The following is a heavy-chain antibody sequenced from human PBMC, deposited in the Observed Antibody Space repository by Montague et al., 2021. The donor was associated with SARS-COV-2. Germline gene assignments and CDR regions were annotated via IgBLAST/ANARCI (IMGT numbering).Heavy chain of an antibody. D-gene: IGHD2-2*01. CDR1: GDSVSSNVPT. Sequence: CAISGDSVSSNVPTRNWVRHSPSIGLEWVGRTYYRSKWYNDYAESVKSRITIDPDTSKHQFSLHLNSVTPEDTAVYYCARIPVGSKYYFDFWGQGTLVTVSS. J-gene: IGHJ4*02. CDR3: ARIPVGSKYYFDF. CDR2: TYYRSKWYN. V-gene: IGHV6-1*01.